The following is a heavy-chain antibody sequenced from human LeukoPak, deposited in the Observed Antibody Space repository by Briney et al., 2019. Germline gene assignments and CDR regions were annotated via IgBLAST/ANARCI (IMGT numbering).Heavy chain of an antibody. Sequence: GGSLRLSCAASGFTFSSYSMNWVRQAPGKGLEWVSSISSSSSYIYYADSVKGRFTISRDNSKNTLYLQMNSLRAEDTAVYYCARGSTDPQFDYWGQGTLVTVSS. D-gene: IGHD1-1*01. V-gene: IGHV3-21*01. CDR2: ISSSSSYI. CDR3: ARGSTDPQFDY. CDR1: GFTFSSYS. J-gene: IGHJ4*02.